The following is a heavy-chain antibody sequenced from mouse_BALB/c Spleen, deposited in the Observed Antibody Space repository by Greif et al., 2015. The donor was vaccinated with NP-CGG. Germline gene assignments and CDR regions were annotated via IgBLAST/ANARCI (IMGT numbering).Heavy chain of an antibody. CDR2: IDPENGNT. CDR1: GFNIKDYY. J-gene: IGHJ4*01. V-gene: IGHV14-1*02. CDR3: ARNGYYYAMDY. Sequence: VQLKESGAELVRPGALVKLSCKASGFNIKDYYMHRVKQRPEQGLEWIGWIDPENGNTIYDPKFQGKASITADTSSNTAYLQLSSLTSEDTAVYYCARNGYYYAMDYWGQGTSVTVSS. D-gene: IGHD1-2*01.